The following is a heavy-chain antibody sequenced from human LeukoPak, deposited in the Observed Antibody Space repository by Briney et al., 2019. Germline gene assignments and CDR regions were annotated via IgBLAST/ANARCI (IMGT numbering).Heavy chain of an antibody. J-gene: IGHJ4*02. CDR1: GGSVSSVSHY. D-gene: IGHD5-24*01. Sequence: PSETLSLTCTVSGGSVSSVSHYWSWIRQPPGKGLEWIGYTYYSGSTNYNPSLKSRVTTSVDTSKNQFSLKLNSVTAADTAVYYCARTARMAGIDYWGQGTLVTVSS. V-gene: IGHV4-61*01. CDR2: TYYSGST. CDR3: ARTARMAGIDY.